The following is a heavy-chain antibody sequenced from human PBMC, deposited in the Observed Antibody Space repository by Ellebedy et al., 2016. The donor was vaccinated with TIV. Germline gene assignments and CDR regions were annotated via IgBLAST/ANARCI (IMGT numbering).Heavy chain of an antibody. D-gene: IGHD3-9*01. CDR3: ARLNAGYFRI. V-gene: IGHV4-59*01. Sequence: MPSETLSLTCTVSGGSISSSYWNWIRQPPGKGLEWIWYIYYSGSTNYNPSLKSRVTISVDTSKNQFSLKLTSVTAADTAGYYCARLNAGYFRIWGQGTLVTVSS. J-gene: IGHJ4*02. CDR1: GGSISSSY. CDR2: IYYSGST.